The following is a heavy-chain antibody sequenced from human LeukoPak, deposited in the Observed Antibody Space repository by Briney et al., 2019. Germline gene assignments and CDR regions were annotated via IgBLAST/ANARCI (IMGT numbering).Heavy chain of an antibody. CDR3: AKLQTVLLWFGELLYNWFDP. J-gene: IGHJ5*02. V-gene: IGHV3-66*01. CDR2: IYSGGST. Sequence: GGSLRLSCAASGFTVSSNFMSWVRQAPGKGLEWVSVIYSGGSTYYAGSVKGRFTISRDSSKNTLYLQMNSLRAEDTAVYYCAKLQTVLLWFGELLYNWFDPWGQGTLVTVSS. CDR1: GFTVSSNF. D-gene: IGHD3-10*01.